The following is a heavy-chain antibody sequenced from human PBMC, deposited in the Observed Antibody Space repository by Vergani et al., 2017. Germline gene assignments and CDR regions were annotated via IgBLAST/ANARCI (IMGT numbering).Heavy chain of an antibody. CDR3: AKGIGGYSYGSGYYYYMDV. J-gene: IGHJ6*03. D-gene: IGHD5-18*01. CDR1: GFTFSSYA. V-gene: IGHV3-23*03. CDR2: IYSGGSST. Sequence: EVQLVESGGGLVQPGGSLRLSCAASGFTFSSYAMSWVRQAPGKGLEWVSVIYSGGSSTYYADSVKGRFTISRDNSKNTLYLQMNSLRAEDTAVYYCAKGIGGYSYGSGYYYYMDVWGKGTTVTVSS.